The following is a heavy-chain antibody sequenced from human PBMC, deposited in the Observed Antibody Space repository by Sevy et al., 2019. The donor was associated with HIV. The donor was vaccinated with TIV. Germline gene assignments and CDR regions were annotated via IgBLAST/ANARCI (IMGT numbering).Heavy chain of an antibody. Sequence: GGSLRLSCAASGFTFSSYGMHWVRQAPGKGLEWVAVISYDGSNKYYADSVKGRFTISRDNSKNTLYLQMNSLRAEDTAVYYCATGITIFGVVIGARLDRPSYGMDVWGQGTTVTVSS. CDR3: ATGITIFGVVIGARLDRPSYGMDV. CDR2: ISYDGSNK. D-gene: IGHD3-3*01. CDR1: GFTFSSYG. J-gene: IGHJ6*02. V-gene: IGHV3-30*03.